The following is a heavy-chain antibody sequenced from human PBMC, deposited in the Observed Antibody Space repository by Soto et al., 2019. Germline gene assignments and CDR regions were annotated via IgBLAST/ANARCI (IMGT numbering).Heavy chain of an antibody. J-gene: IGHJ4*02. Sequence: QVQLQQWGAGLLKPSETLSLTCAVYGGSFSGYYWSWIRQPPGKGLEWIGEINHSGSTNYNPSLKSRVTISVDTSKNQFSLKLSSVTAADTAVYYCARGRGRGGWGVIAQPFDYWGQGTLVTVSS. CDR3: ARGRGRGGWGVIAQPFDY. D-gene: IGHD3-16*02. V-gene: IGHV4-34*01. CDR2: INHSGST. CDR1: GGSFSGYY.